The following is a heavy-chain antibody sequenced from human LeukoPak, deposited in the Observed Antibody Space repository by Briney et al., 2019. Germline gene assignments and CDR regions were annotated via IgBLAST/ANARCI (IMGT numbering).Heavy chain of an antibody. J-gene: IGHJ3*02. CDR3: ARGRGNWGDAFDI. V-gene: IGHV4-39*07. Sequence: PSETLSLTCTVSGGSISSSSYYWSWIRQPPGKGLEWIGEINHSGSTNYNPSLKSRVTISVDTSKNQFSLKLSSVTAADTAVYYCARGRGNWGDAFDIWGQGTMVTVSS. CDR1: GGSISSSSYY. D-gene: IGHD7-27*01. CDR2: INHSGST.